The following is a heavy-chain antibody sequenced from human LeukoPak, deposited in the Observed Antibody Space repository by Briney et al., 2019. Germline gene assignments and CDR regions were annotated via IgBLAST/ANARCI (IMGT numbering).Heavy chain of an antibody. J-gene: IGHJ6*03. CDR2: INWNGGST. D-gene: IGHD3-3*01. CDR1: GFTFDDYG. CDR3: ARDLPSGGAVWSGYYNYYYYMDV. V-gene: IGHV3-20*01. Sequence: GGSLRLSCAASGFTFDDYGMSWVRQAPGKGLEWVSGINWNGGSTGYADSVKGRFTISRDNAKNSLYLQMNSLRAEDTALYHCARDLPSGGAVWSGYYNYYYYMDVWGKGTTVTVSS.